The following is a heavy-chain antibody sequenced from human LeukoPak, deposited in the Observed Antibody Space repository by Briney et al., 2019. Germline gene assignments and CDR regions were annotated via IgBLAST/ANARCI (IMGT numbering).Heavy chain of an antibody. V-gene: IGHV4-34*01. CDR1: GGSFSGYY. CDR2: INHSGST. D-gene: IGHD3-16*02. J-gene: IGHJ4*02. CDR3: ARVHDYVWGSYRYTEDY. Sequence: SETLSLTCAVYGGSFSGYYWSWIRQPPGKGLEWIGEINHSGSTNYNPSLKSRVTISVDTSKNQLSLKLSSVTAADTAVYYCARVHDYVWGSYRYTEDYWGQGTLVTVSS.